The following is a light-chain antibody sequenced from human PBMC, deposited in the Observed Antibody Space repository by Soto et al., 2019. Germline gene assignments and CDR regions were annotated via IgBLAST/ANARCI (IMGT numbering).Light chain of an antibody. V-gene: IGLV1-44*01. Sequence: QSVLTQPPSASGTPGQRVTISCSGSSSNIGSNTVNWYQQLPGTAPKLLIYSNNRRPSGVPDRFSGSKSGTSASLAISGLQSEDEADYYCAAWDDSLNGLLFGGGTKLTVL. CDR3: AAWDDSLNGLL. J-gene: IGLJ2*01. CDR1: SSNIGSNT. CDR2: SNN.